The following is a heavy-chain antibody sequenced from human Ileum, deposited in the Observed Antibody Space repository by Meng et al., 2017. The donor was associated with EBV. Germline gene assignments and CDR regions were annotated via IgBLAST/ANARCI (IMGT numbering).Heavy chain of an antibody. V-gene: IGHV1-18*01. CDR2: ISAYNGNT. D-gene: IGHD1/OR15-1a*01. J-gene: IGHJ4*02. Sequence: QVQLVQSGADVTKPGSSVKGSCKASGYTFTNYGISWVRQAPGQGLEWMGWISAYNGNTVYAQELQGRVTMTTDTSTSTAYMELRSLRSDDTAVYYCASKQYFFAYWGQGTLVTVSS. CDR3: ASKQYFFAY. CDR1: GYTFTNYG.